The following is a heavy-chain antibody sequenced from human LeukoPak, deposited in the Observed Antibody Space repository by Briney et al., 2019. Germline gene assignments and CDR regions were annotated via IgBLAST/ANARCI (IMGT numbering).Heavy chain of an antibody. Sequence: SGTLSLTCAVSGGSISSSNWWSWVRQPPGKGLEWIGEIYHSGSTNYNPSLKSRVTISVDKSKNQFSLKLSSVTAADTAIYYCAGGPYCSGGTCSFYFYGLAVWGPGTAVTVSS. CDR1: GGSISSSNW. D-gene: IGHD2-15*01. J-gene: IGHJ6*02. V-gene: IGHV4-4*02. CDR2: IYHSGST. CDR3: AGGPYCSGGTCSFYFYGLAV.